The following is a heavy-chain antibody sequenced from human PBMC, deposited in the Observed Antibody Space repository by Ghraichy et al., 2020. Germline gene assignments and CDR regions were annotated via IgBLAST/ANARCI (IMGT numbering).Heavy chain of an antibody. CDR2: IIPIFGTA. Sequence: SVKVSCKASGGTFSSYAISWVRQAPGQGLEWMGGIIPIFGTANYAQKFQGRVTITADESTSTAYMELSSLRSEDTAVYYCARHHCSGGSCYSNGMDVWGQGTTVTVSS. J-gene: IGHJ6*02. CDR1: GGTFSSYA. V-gene: IGHV1-69*13. D-gene: IGHD2-15*01. CDR3: ARHHCSGGSCYSNGMDV.